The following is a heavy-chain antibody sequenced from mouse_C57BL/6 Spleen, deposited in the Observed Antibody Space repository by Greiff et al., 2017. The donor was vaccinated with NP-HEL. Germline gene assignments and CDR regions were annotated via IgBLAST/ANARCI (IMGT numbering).Heavy chain of an antibody. CDR2: ISNGGGSP. Sequence: EVQRVESGGGLVQPGGSLKLSCAASGFTFSDYYMYWVRQTPEKRLEWVAYISNGGGSPYYPATVKGRFTISRDNAKNTLYLQMSGLKSEDTAMYYCARHHWYFDVWGTGTTVTVSS. J-gene: IGHJ1*03. CDR1: GFTFSDYY. V-gene: IGHV5-12*01. CDR3: ARHHWYFDV.